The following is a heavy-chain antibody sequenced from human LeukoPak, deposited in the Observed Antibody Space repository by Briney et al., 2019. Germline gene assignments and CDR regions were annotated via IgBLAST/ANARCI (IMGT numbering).Heavy chain of an antibody. Sequence: SSETLSLTCTVSGGSISSYYWSWIRQPPGKGLEWIGYIYYSGSTNYNPSLKSRVTISVDTSKNQFSLKVSSVTAADTAVYYCARSHYESSGHYYFGLDVWGQGTAVTVSS. V-gene: IGHV4-59*12. CDR2: IYYSGST. D-gene: IGHD3-22*01. CDR1: GGSISSYY. CDR3: ARSHYESSGHYYFGLDV. J-gene: IGHJ6*02.